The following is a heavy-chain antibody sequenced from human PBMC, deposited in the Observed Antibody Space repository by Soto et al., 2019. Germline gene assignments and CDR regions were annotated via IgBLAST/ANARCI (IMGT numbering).Heavy chain of an antibody. Sequence: GGSLRLSCASSGFTFSSYSMNLVRQAPGKGLEWVSYISSSSSTIYYADSVKGRFTISRDNAKNSLYLQMNSLRDEDTAVYYCARDLIRITMIVVVTPFDPWGQGTLVTVSS. CDR2: ISSSSSTI. D-gene: IGHD3-22*01. CDR1: GFTFSSYS. V-gene: IGHV3-48*02. CDR3: ARDLIRITMIVVVTPFDP. J-gene: IGHJ5*02.